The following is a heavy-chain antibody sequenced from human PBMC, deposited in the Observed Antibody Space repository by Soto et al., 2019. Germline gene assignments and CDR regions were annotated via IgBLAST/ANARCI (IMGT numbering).Heavy chain of an antibody. D-gene: IGHD3-10*02. CDR3: AYSYYCYVSSFDY. V-gene: IGHV4-31*03. CDR2: IYYSGST. CDR1: GGSISSGGYY. Sequence: SETLSLTCTVSGGSISSGGYYWSWIRQHPGKGLEWIGYIYYSGSTYYNPSLKSRVTISVDTSKNQFSLKLSSVTAADTAVYSFAYSYYCYVSSFDYWGQGTLVTVSS. J-gene: IGHJ4*02.